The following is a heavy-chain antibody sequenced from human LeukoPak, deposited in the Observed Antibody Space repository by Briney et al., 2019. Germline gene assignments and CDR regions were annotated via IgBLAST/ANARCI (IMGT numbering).Heavy chain of an antibody. V-gene: IGHV3-21*01. Sequence: GGSLRLSCVASGFTFSSYSMSWVRQAPGKGLEWVSSISSSSSSIYYADSVKGRFTISRDNAKNSLYLQMNSLRAEDTAVYYSARDRRISSSWFGSQEVGMDVWGQGTTVTVSS. D-gene: IGHD6-13*01. CDR3: ARDRRISSSWFGSQEVGMDV. CDR2: ISSSSSSI. CDR1: GFTFSSYS. J-gene: IGHJ6*02.